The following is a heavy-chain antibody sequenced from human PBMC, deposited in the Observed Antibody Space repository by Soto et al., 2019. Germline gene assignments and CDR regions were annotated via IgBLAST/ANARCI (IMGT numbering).Heavy chain of an antibody. CDR1: GYSFTSYG. J-gene: IGHJ3*01. CDR2: INTNNGNT. CDR3: ARDLLGYLDV. Sequence: QVQLVQSGSVVKKPGASVKVSCKASGYSFTSYGIGWVRQAPGLGLEWMGWINTNNGNTNSAQRLQGRVTMTADTTTRKAYMELRSLRFDDTAVYYCARDLLGYLDVCGQGTMVTISS. D-gene: IGHD2-15*01. V-gene: IGHV1-18*01.